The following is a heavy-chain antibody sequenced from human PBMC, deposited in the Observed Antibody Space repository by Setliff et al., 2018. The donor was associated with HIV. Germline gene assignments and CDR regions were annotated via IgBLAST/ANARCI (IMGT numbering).Heavy chain of an antibody. D-gene: IGHD2-15*01. CDR1: GYRFTDFY. CDR2: INPKSGAT. V-gene: IGHV1-2*02. Sequence: GASVKVSCKTFGYRFTDFYVNWVRQAPGQGLEWMGWINPKSGATKNAQKFQGRVTMTTDASTSTVDMELRSLTSDDTAVYYCARLASGGWPLEVFDIWGQGTMVTVSS. CDR3: ARLASGGWPLEVFDI. J-gene: IGHJ3*02.